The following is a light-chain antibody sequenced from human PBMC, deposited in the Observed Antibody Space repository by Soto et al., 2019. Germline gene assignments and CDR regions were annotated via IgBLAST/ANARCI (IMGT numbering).Light chain of an antibody. CDR3: QQYNYWPPWL. J-gene: IGKJ1*01. Sequence: EIGMTQSPATLPVAPGERATLSCRSSQSVSSNLAWYQQKPGPAQRLLIYGSSTRATGIPARLSVSGSGPDCTVTISSRQSEDLAVYECQQYNYWPPWLFGPGTKVEIK. CDR2: GSS. V-gene: IGKV3-15*01. CDR1: QSVSSN.